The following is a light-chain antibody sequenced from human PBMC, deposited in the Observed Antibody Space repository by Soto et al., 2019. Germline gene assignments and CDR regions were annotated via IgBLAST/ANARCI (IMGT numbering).Light chain of an antibody. CDR1: QSISSY. J-gene: IGKJ2*01. V-gene: IGKV1-39*01. CDR3: QQSYSTPYT. Sequence: DIQMTQSPSSLSVSVGDRVTITCRASQSISSYLNWYQQKPGKAPKLLIYASFNLQSGVTSRFSGRGSGTDFTLTISSLQPEDFATYYCQQSYSTPYTFGQETKLEIK. CDR2: ASF.